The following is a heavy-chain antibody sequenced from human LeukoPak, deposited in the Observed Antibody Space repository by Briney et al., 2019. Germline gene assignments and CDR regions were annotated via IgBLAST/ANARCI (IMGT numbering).Heavy chain of an antibody. D-gene: IGHD3-22*01. CDR1: GGSISSGGYS. CDR2: IYHSGST. J-gene: IGHJ3*02. V-gene: IGHV4-30-2*01. CDR3: ARSSRDNDSSGYHAFDI. Sequence: KPSETLSLTCAVSGGSISSGGYSWSWIRQPPGKGMEWIGYIYHSGSTYYNPSLKSRVTISVDRSKNQFSLKLSSVTAADTAVYYCARSSRDNDSSGYHAFDIWGQGTMVTVSS.